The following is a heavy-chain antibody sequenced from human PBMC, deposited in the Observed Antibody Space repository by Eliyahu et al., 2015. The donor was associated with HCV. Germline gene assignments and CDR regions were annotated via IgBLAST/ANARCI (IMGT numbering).Heavy chain of an antibody. CDR2: IVVGSGNT. V-gene: IGHV1-58*02. CDR1: GFTFSDSA. J-gene: IGHJ4*02. Sequence: QMQVVQSGPQVKKPGTSVKVSCKASGFTFSDSAMQWVRQARGQRLEWIGWIVVGSGNTNYAQQFQERVTITRDTSTSTVYMELRSLRSEDTAMYYCATDQLYSLSWGQGSPVTVSS. CDR3: ATDQLYSLS. D-gene: IGHD1-1*01.